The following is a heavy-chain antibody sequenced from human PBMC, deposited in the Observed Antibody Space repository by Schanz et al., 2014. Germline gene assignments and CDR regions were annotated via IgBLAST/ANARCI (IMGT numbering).Heavy chain of an antibody. CDR1: GFSLDIFA. Sequence: EEQLVESGGGLVQPGGSLRLSCAASGFSLDIFAVSWVRQAPGKGLEWVSSFNDGGVNKYYADSVKGRFTISRDNSKSTLYLQMNSLRAEDTAVYYCAKDGAGGSGSYSADGGMDVWGQGTTVTVSS. J-gene: IGHJ6*02. CDR3: AKDGAGGSGSYSADGGMDV. D-gene: IGHD3-10*01. CDR2: FNDGGVNK. V-gene: IGHV3-23*04.